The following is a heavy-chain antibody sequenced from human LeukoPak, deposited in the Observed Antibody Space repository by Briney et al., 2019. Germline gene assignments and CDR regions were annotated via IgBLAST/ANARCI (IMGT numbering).Heavy chain of an antibody. CDR1: GFTFSSYA. CDR3: ARAGGSYLVGPFDY. V-gene: IGHV3-30*04. J-gene: IGHJ4*02. CDR2: ISYDGSNK. Sequence: AGGSLRLSCAASGFTFSSYAMHWVRQAPGKGLEWVAVISYDGSNKYYADSVKGRFTISRDNSKNTLYLQMNSLRAEDTAVYYCARAGGSYLVGPFDYWGQGTLVTVSS. D-gene: IGHD1-26*01.